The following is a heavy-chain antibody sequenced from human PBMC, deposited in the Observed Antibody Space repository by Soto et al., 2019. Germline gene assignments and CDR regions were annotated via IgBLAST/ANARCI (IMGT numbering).Heavy chain of an antibody. V-gene: IGHV3-23*01. CDR2: ISGSGGST. CDR3: AKTLFGLTQNYDAEKFDYYYYGMDV. Sequence: PGGSLRLSCAASGFTFSSYAMSWVRQAPGKGLEWVSAISGSGGSTYYADSVKGRFTISRDNSKNTLYLQMNSLRAEDTAVYYCAKTLFGLTQNYDAEKFDYYYYGMDVWGQGTTVTVSS. CDR1: GFTFSSYA. J-gene: IGHJ6*02. D-gene: IGHD1-7*01.